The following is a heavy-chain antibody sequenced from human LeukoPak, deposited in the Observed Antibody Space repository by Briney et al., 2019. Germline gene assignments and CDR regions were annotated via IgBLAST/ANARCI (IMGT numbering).Heavy chain of an antibody. J-gene: IGHJ4*02. CDR2: IYYTGST. CDR1: GGSITSYH. V-gene: IGHV4-59*08. CDR3: ASSYYYDGTRYFDY. Sequence: SETLSLTCTVSGGSITSYHWTWIRQPPGKGLEWIGYIYYTGSTKSNPSLKSRVTISLDMSKNQFSPKLSSVTAADTAIYYCASSYYYDGTRYFDYWGLGTLVTVSS. D-gene: IGHD3-22*01.